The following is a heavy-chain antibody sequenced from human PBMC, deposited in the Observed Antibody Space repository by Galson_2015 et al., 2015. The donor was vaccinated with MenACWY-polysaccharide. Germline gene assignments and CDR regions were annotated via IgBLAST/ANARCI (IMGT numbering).Heavy chain of an antibody. CDR2: IIPMLGKP. CDR3: ARADCSGDGRCYFAH. CDR1: GGTFDDHG. D-gene: IGHD2-15*01. J-gene: IGHJ4*02. Sequence: SVKVSCKASGGTFDDHGITWVRRAPGQGLEWMGRIIPMLGKPNYPQKIQGRVTITADQSTRTVYMELSSLRSEDTAVYYCARADCSGDGRCYFAHWGQGTLVTVSS. V-gene: IGHV1-69*04.